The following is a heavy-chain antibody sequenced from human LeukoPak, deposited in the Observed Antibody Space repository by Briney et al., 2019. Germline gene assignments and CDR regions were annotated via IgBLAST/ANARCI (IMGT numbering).Heavy chain of an antibody. CDR2: INSDGSST. CDR1: GFTFSSYW. Sequence: GGSLRLSCAASGFTFSSYWMHWVRQAPGKGLVWVSRINSDGSSTTYAGSVKGRFTISRDNAKNTLYLQVNSLRAEDTAVYYCTGGWAFDYWGQGTLVTVSS. V-gene: IGHV3-74*01. D-gene: IGHD5-24*01. J-gene: IGHJ4*02. CDR3: TGGWAFDY.